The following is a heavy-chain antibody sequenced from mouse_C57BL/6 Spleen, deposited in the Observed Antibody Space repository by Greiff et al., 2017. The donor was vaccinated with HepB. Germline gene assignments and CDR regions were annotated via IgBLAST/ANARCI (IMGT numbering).Heavy chain of an antibody. CDR1: GYTFTSYW. J-gene: IGHJ4*01. Sequence: QVQLQHPGAELVRPGSSVKLSCKASGYTFTSYWMHWVKQRPIQGLEWIGNIDPSDSETHYNQKFKDKATLTVDKSSSTAYMQLSSLTSEDSAVYYCARKHYGSSYGAMDYWGQGTSVTVSS. CDR2: IDPSDSET. D-gene: IGHD1-1*01. CDR3: ARKHYGSSYGAMDY. V-gene: IGHV1-52*01.